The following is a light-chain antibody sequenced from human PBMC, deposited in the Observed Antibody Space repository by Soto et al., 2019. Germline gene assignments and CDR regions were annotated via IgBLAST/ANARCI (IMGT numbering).Light chain of an antibody. Sequence: QSVLTQPASVSGSRGQSITISCVGRNTDVGQDKSVSWYQQGPGKAPKLLIYELTNRPSGVSSRFSGSRSGNTASLTISGLQPDDEGDYFCVSYTDTDTLVFGTGTKVTVL. CDR1: NTDVGQDKS. CDR2: ELT. J-gene: IGLJ1*01. CDR3: VSYTDTDTLV. V-gene: IGLV2-14*01.